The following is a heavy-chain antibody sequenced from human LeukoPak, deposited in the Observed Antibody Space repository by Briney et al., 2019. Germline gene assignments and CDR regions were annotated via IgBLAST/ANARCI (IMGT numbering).Heavy chain of an antibody. D-gene: IGHD2-2*01. Sequence: GGSLRLSCAVSRFTFSSYAMSWVRQAPGKGLEWVSVISGSSGNTYYADSVKGRFTSSRDNSKNTLYLQMNSMRAEDTAVYYCAKTIHSTNYKFWFDPWGQGTLVTVSS. CDR3: AKTIHSTNYKFWFDP. V-gene: IGHV3-23*01. CDR2: ISGSSGNT. CDR1: RFTFSSYA. J-gene: IGHJ5*02.